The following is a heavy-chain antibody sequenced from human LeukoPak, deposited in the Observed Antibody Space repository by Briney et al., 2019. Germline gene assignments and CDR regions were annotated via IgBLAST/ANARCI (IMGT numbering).Heavy chain of an antibody. CDR1: KDPIISFDHS. CDR2: RHSTGNS. J-gene: IGHJ4*02. CDR3: ARDLGAGGYFDWSKRPFDY. Sequence: PSETLSLTCDVSKDPIISFDHSWSWIRHFPGKGLEWMGYRHSTGNSYYNPSLRGRVFISEDSSTGHLSLTLSFVTAADTAVYYCARDLGAGGYFDWSKRPFDYWGQGTLVTVSS. V-gene: IGHV4-30-4*07. D-gene: IGHD3-9*01.